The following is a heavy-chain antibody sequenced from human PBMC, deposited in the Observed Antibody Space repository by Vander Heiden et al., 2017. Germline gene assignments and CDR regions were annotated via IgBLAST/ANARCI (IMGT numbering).Heavy chain of an antibody. D-gene: IGHD5-12*01. CDR2: ISSTSSFT. J-gene: IGHJ4*02. V-gene: IGHV3-21*01. CDR3: ASERSGGYGDY. CDR1: GFTFSTYS. Sequence: EVQLVESGGGLVKPGGSLRLSCAASGFTFSTYSIIWVRQVPGKGLEWVSSISSTSSFTYSADSVKGRFTISRDNATNSLFLQMNSLRAEDTAIYYCASERSGGYGDYWGQGTLVTVSS.